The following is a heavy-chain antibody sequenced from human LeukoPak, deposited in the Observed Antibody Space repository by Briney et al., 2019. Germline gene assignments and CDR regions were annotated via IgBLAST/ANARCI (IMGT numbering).Heavy chain of an antibody. D-gene: IGHD6-19*01. CDR2: IGPAGDT. CDR1: GFTFSSYD. V-gene: IGHV3-13*04. Sequence: GGSLRLSCAISGFTFSSYDIHWVRQVTGKGLEWVSAIGPAGDTYYSRSVKGRFTISRESAKNSLYLQMNSLGAWDTAVYYCARALSYSSGWYGGGMDVWGQGTTVTVSS. CDR3: ARALSYSSGWYGGGMDV. J-gene: IGHJ6*02.